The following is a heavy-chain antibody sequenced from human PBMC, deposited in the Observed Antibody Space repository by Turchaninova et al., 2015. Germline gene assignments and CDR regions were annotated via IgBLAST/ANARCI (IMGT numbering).Heavy chain of an antibody. CDR1: GGPFSSSA. CDR3: AKDADGELN. D-gene: IGHD4-17*01. CDR2: IIPVFGTP. V-gene: IGHV1-69*06. Sequence: QVQLVQSGAGVKKPGASVKVSCKASGGPFSSSAISWVRQAPGQGLEWMGGIIPVFGTPNYAQNFQGRVTITADRSTSTAYLELSSLRFEDTAVYYCAKDADGELNWGQGTLVTVSS. J-gene: IGHJ4*02.